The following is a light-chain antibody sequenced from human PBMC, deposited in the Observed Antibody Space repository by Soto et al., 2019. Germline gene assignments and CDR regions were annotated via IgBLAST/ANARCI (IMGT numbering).Light chain of an antibody. Sequence: QSVLTQPPSASGSPGQSVTISCTETSSDVGGYNYVSWYQQHPGKAPKLMIYEVSKRPSGVPDRFSGSKSGNTASLTVSGLQAEDEADYYCSSYAGSNAYVFGTGTKLTVL. CDR3: SSYAGSNAYV. V-gene: IGLV2-8*01. CDR2: EVS. J-gene: IGLJ1*01. CDR1: SSDVGGYNY.